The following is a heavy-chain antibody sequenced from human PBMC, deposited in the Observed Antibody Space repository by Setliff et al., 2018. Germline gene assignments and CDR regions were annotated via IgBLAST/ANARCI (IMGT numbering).Heavy chain of an antibody. J-gene: IGHJ6*02. V-gene: IGHV3-7*01. CDR2: IKQDGSEK. CDR3: ARDGGINMVKTYYYGLDV. D-gene: IGHD1-20*01. Sequence: GGSLRLSCVASGFTFSSYWMDWVRQAPGKGLEWVANIKQDGSEKYYVDSVKGRFSISRDNAENSLYLQMNNLRAEDTGIYYCARDGGINMVKTYYYGLDVWGQGTTVTVSS. CDR1: GFTFSSYW.